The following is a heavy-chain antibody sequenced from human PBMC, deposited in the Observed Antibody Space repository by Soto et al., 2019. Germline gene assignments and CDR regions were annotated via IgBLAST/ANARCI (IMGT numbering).Heavy chain of an antibody. CDR2: ISWNSGSI. V-gene: IGHV3-9*01. D-gene: IGHD1-26*01. CDR1: GFTFDDYA. Sequence: DVQLVESGGGLVQPGRSLRLSCAASGFTFDDYAMHWVRQAPGKGLEWVSGISWNSGSIGYADSVKGRFTISRDNAKNSLYLQMNSLRAEDTALYYCAKDKWEPSYYFDYWGQGTLVTVSS. CDR3: AKDKWEPSYYFDY. J-gene: IGHJ4*02.